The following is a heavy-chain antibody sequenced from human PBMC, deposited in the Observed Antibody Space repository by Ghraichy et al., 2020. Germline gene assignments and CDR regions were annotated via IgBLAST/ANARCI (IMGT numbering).Heavy chain of an antibody. CDR1: GFTVSSNY. CDR3: AKDRCSGGSCYSEGVFDYYYGMDV. J-gene: IGHJ6*02. Sequence: GGSLRLSCAASGFTVSSNYMSWVRQAPGKGLEWVSVIYSCGSTYYADSVKGRFTISRDNSKNTLYLQMNSLRAEDTAVYYCAKDRCSGGSCYSEGVFDYYYGMDVWGQGTTVTVSS. D-gene: IGHD2-15*01. V-gene: IGHV3-66*03. CDR2: IYSCGST.